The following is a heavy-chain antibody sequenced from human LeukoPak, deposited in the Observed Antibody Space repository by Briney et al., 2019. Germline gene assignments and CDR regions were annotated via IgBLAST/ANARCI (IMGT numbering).Heavy chain of an antibody. CDR2: INPSGGST. CDR3: ARGGTVTTKSGYYYGMDV. V-gene: IGHV1-46*01. J-gene: IGHJ6*02. Sequence: ASVKVSCKASGYTFTSYYMHWVRQAPGQGLEWMGIINPSGGSTSYAQKFQGRVTMTRDTSTSTVYMELSSLRSEDTAVYYCARGGTVTTKSGYYYGMDVWGQGTTVTVSS. D-gene: IGHD4-17*01. CDR1: GYTFTSYY.